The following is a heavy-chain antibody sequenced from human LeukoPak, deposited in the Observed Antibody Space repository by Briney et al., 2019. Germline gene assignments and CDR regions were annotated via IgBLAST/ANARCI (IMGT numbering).Heavy chain of an antibody. CDR3: ARTISPNRYTGSFPFYFDY. CDR2: INPNSGGT. V-gene: IGHV1-2*02. J-gene: IGHJ4*02. D-gene: IGHD1-26*01. Sequence: GASVKVSCKASGYTFTGYYIHWVRQAPGQGLEWMGWINPNSGGTNYAQKLQGRVTMTRDTSISTAYMELSSLRSDDTAVYYCARTISPNRYTGSFPFYFDYWGQGTLVTVSS. CDR1: GYTFTGYY.